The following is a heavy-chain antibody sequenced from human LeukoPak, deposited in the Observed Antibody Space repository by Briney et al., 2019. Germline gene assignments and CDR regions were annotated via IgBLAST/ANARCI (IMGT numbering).Heavy chain of an antibody. CDR2: INGNGAST. D-gene: IGHD1-26*01. CDR3: AKASYVGASYFDY. V-gene: IGHV3-20*04. J-gene: IGHJ4*02. CDR1: GFTFDVYG. Sequence: GGSLRLSCAASGFTFDVYGMSWVRQGPGKGLEWVSGINGNGASTGYIDSVKGRFTISRDNSKNTLYLQMNSLGAEDTAVYYCAKASYVGASYFDYWGQGTLVTVSS.